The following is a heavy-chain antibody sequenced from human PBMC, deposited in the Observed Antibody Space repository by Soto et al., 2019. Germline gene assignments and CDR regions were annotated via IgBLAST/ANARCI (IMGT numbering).Heavy chain of an antibody. Sequence: QVQLVQSGSEVKKPGASVKVSCKASGYSVNTYGITWVLTATGQGLEWMGWISVYNGNTKYAEKFRGRVTMTTDAATNTAYMEVRSLSSDDTATYYCAGPLLGGDYDLDVWGQVTTVSVSS. J-gene: IGHJ6*03. CDR2: ISVYNGNT. CDR1: GYSVNTYG. CDR3: AGPLLGGDYDLDV. V-gene: IGHV1-18*01.